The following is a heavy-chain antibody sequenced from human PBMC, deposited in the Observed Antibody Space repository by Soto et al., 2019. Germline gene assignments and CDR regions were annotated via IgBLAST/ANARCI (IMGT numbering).Heavy chain of an antibody. D-gene: IGHD3-3*01. Sequence: GASVKVSCKASGYTFTSYDINWVRQATGQGLEWMGWMNPNSGNIGYAQKFQGRVTMTRNTSISTAYMELSSLRSEDTAVYYCARGQTKRKIFGVVISPRCFDPWGQGTLVTVSS. CDR3: ARGQTKRKIFGVVISPRCFDP. J-gene: IGHJ5*02. V-gene: IGHV1-8*01. CDR1: GYTFTSYD. CDR2: MNPNSGNI.